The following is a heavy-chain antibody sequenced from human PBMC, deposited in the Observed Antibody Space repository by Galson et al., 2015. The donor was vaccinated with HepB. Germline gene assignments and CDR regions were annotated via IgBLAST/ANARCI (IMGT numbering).Heavy chain of an antibody. CDR3: ARGSLRFTQGPSDF. V-gene: IGHV3-74*01. Sequence: SLRLSCAASGFTFSSFWMHWVRQAPGTGLVWVSRINGAGVIMSYAGSVKGRFTISRDNGDNTLYLQMSSLRAEDTGIYYCARGSLRFTQGPSDFWGQGTQVTVSS. CDR1: GFTFSSFW. D-gene: IGHD3-3*01. J-gene: IGHJ4*02. CDR2: INGAGVIM.